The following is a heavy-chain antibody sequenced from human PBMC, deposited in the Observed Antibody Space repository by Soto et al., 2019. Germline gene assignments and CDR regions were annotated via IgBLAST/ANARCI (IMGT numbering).Heavy chain of an antibody. J-gene: IGHJ4*02. Sequence: EVQLVESGGGLVQAGGSLRLSCSASGFPLSVYSMNWVRQAPGKGLEWVSSISSSSTYIYYADSVKGRFTISRDNAKNSLYVQMNSLRAEDTAVYYCARAVAAASDYWGQGTLVTVSS. V-gene: IGHV3-21*01. CDR2: ISSSSTYI. CDR1: GFPLSVYS. CDR3: ARAVAAASDY. D-gene: IGHD6-13*01.